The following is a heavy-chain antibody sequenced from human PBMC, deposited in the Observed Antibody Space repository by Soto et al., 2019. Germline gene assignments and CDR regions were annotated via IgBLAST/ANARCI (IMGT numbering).Heavy chain of an antibody. V-gene: IGHV3-74*01. CDR1: GFTFSSYW. Sequence: EVQLVESGGGLVQPGGSLRLSCVASGFTFSSYWMHWVRQPPGKGLLWVSRISDDGSSTSYADSVKGRFTISRDNAKNTLYLQMTSLRAEDTAVYYCARPRGYTNYGMDVWGQGTTVTVSS. CDR2: ISDDGSST. CDR3: ARPRGYTNYGMDV. J-gene: IGHJ6*02. D-gene: IGHD5-12*01.